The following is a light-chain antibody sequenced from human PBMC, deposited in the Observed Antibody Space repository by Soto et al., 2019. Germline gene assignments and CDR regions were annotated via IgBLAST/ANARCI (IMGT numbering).Light chain of an antibody. Sequence: QAVVTQPPSVSGAPGQRVTISCTGSSSNIGAGYDVHWYQQLPGTAPKLLIYGNSNRPSGVPDRFSGSKSGTSASLAITGLQAEDEADYYCQSYDSSRSVHVVFGGGTKLTVL. J-gene: IGLJ2*01. CDR2: GNS. CDR1: SSNIGAGYD. V-gene: IGLV1-40*01. CDR3: QSYDSSRSVHVV.